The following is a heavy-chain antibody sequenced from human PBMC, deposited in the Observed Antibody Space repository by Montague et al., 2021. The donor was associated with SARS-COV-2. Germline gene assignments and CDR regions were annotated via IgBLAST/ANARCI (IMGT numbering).Heavy chain of an antibody. CDR2: IYYSGST. D-gene: IGHD3-10*01. V-gene: IGHV4-59*01. Sequence: SETLSLTCTVSGGSISSYYWSWIRQPPGKGLEWIGYIYYSGSTNYNPSLKSRVTISVDTSKNQFSLKLSSVTVADTAVYYCAREGSGRGYYYYGMDVWGQGTTVTVSS. CDR3: AREGSGRGYYYYGMDV. CDR1: GGSISSYY. J-gene: IGHJ6*02.